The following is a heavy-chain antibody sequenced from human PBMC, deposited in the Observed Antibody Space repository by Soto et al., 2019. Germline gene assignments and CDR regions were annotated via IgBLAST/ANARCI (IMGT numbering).Heavy chain of an antibody. D-gene: IGHD3-3*01. CDR1: GFTFSSYS. V-gene: IGHV3-21*01. Sequence: GGSLRLSCAASGFTFSSYSMNWVRQAPGKGLEWVSSISSSSSYIYYADSVKGRFTISRDNAKNSPYLQMNSLRAEDTAVYYCARDNTLRFLEWLDPRYYYYYYGMGVWGQGTTVTVSS. CDR2: ISSSSSYI. CDR3: ARDNTLRFLEWLDPRYYYYYYGMGV. J-gene: IGHJ6*02.